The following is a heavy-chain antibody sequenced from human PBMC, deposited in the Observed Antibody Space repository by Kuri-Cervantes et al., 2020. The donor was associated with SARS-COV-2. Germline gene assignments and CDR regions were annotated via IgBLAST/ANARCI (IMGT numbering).Heavy chain of an antibody. CDR1: GFTFSNYS. V-gene: IGHV3-21*01. Sequence: GESLKISCAASGFTFSNYSMNWVRQAPGKGLEWVSSISSTSSYIYYADSVRGRFTISRDNAKNSLYLQMNSLRAEDTAVYYCAREDIAWDLIPWAQGTL. CDR3: AREDIAWDLIP. D-gene: IGHD1-26*01. J-gene: IGHJ4*02. CDR2: ISSTSSYI.